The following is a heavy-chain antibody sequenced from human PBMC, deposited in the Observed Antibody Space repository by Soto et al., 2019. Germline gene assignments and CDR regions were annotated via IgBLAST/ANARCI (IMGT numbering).Heavy chain of an antibody. J-gene: IGHJ4*02. V-gene: IGHV4-38-2*01. CDR1: CYSINSGYY. CDR2: IHHGGST. CDR3: ARGLGANDGYYFDY. Sequence: SATLCRTFASSCYSINSGYYCGFIRHPPWKGLEWLGSIHHGGSTYYNPSLKSRVTISLYTSKNQFSLRLTSVTAADTAVFYCARGLGANDGYYFDYWGQGALVTVSS. D-gene: IGHD1-26*01.